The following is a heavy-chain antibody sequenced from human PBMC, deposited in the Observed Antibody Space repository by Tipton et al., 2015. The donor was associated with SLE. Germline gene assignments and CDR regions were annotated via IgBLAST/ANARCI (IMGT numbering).Heavy chain of an antibody. D-gene: IGHD3-10*01. J-gene: IGHJ4*02. CDR2: IGSSGSYK. CDR1: GFTFSNYN. V-gene: IGHV3-21*03. Sequence: SLRLSCAASGFTFSNYNLCWVRQAPGKGLEWVSSIGSSGSYKYYADSVKGRFTISRDNAKTSLYLEMNSLRGEDTAVYYCARFYYGSGSYYPGYWGQGTLVTVSS. CDR3: ARFYYGSGSYYPGY.